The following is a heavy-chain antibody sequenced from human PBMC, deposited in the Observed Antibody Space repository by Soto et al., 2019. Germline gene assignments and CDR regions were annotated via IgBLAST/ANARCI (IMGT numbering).Heavy chain of an antibody. CDR1: GGSISSGGYY. Sequence: SETLSLTCTVSGGSISSGGYYWSWIRQHPGKGLEWIGYIYYSGSTYYNPSLKSRVTISVDTSKNQFSLKLSSVTAADTAVYYCARESTVTIPYYFDYWGQGTLVTVSS. CDR2: IYYSGST. V-gene: IGHV4-31*03. J-gene: IGHJ4*02. CDR3: ARESTVTIPYYFDY. D-gene: IGHD4-17*01.